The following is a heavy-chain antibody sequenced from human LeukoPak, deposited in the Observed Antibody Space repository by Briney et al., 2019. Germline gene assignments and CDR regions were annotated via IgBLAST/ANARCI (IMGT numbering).Heavy chain of an antibody. V-gene: IGHV3-11*01. J-gene: IGHJ4*02. CDR2: ISGSGDSK. CDR1: GFTFSDYY. D-gene: IGHD4-11*01. CDR3: ARRTYSNYLFDY. Sequence: PGGSLRLSCAASGFTFSDYYMNWIRQAPGKGVGWVSYISGSGDSKFYADSVKGRFTISRDNAKNSLYLQMNSLRAEDTAVYYCARRTYSNYLFDYWGQGALVTVSS.